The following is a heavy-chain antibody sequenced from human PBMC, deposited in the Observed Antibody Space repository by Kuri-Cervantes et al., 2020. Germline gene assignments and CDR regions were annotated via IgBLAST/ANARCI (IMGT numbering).Heavy chain of an antibody. Sequence: PGGSLRLSCTVSGRSISSSSYYWGWIRQPPGKGLEWNGSIYYSVITYYNSFLKSRVTICVDTSKKQFSMKLSSVPAADTAVYYCARHTSPTLEYYYDSSGFSFWGQGTLVTVSS. J-gene: IGHJ1*01. D-gene: IGHD3-22*01. V-gene: IGHV4-39*01. CDR1: GRSISSSSYY. CDR2: IYYSVIT. CDR3: ARHTSPTLEYYYDSSGFSF.